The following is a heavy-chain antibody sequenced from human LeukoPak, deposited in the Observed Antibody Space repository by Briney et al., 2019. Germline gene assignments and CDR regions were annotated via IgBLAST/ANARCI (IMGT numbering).Heavy chain of an antibody. Sequence: ESGPALVKPTQPLTLTCTFSGFSLSTSGMCVSWIRQPPGKALEWLARIDWDDDKYYSTSLKTRLTISKDTSKNQVVLTMTNIDPVDTATYYCARTQQRYYFDSRYDYWGQGTLVTVSS. CDR1: GFSLSTSGMC. CDR2: IDWDDDK. D-gene: IGHD3-22*01. V-gene: IGHV2-70*11. CDR3: ARTQQRYYFDSRYDY. J-gene: IGHJ4*02.